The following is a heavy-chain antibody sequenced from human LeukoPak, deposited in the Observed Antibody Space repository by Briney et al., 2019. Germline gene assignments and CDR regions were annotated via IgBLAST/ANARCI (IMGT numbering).Heavy chain of an antibody. CDR3: AKDFGPTTVVTPLDY. CDR2: ISYDGSNK. Sequence: GGSLRLSCAASGFTFSSYGMHWVRQAPGKGLEWVAVISYDGSNKYYADSVKGRFTISRDNSKNTLYLQMNSLRAEDTAVYYCAKDFGPTTVVTPLDYWGQGTLVSVSS. CDR1: GFTFSSYG. J-gene: IGHJ4*02. D-gene: IGHD4-23*01. V-gene: IGHV3-30*18.